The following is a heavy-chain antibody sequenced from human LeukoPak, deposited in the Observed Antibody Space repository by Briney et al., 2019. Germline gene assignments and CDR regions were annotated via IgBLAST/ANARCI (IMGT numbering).Heavy chain of an antibody. V-gene: IGHV1-8*01. CDR1: GYTFTSYD. CDR2: MNPNSGNT. J-gene: IGHJ4*02. Sequence: ASVKVSCNASGYTFTSYDINWVRQATGQGLEWMGWMNPNSGNTGYAQKFQGRVTMTRNTSISTAYMELSSLRSEDTAVYYCASWSSGYWGGFDYWGQGTPATVSS. CDR3: ASWSSGYWGGFDY. D-gene: IGHD3-22*01.